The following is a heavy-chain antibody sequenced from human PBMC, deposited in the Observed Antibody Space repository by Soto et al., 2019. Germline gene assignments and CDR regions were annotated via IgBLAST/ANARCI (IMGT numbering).Heavy chain of an antibody. CDR3: ARQGSNGAYYYYGMDV. CDR2: IYPGDSDT. Sequence: GESLKISCKGSGYSFSSYWIAWVRQMPGKGLEWMGIIYPGDSDTIYNPSFQGQVTMSVDNSINTAYLQWSSLKASDTAMYYCARQGSNGAYYYYGMDVWGQGTPVTVSS. V-gene: IGHV5-51*01. CDR1: GYSFSSYW. D-gene: IGHD2-8*01. J-gene: IGHJ6*02.